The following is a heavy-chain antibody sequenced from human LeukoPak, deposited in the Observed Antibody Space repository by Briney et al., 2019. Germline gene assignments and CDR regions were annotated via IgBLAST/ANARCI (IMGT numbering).Heavy chain of an antibody. CDR1: GFTFSSYA. CDR3: AKEVGYSGSYIDY. Sequence: GGSLRLSCAASGFTFSSYAMSWVRQAPGKGLEWVSTISGSGGSTYHADSVKGRFTISRDNSKNTLHLQMNSLRAEDTAVYYCAKEVGYSGSYIDYWGQGTLVTVSS. V-gene: IGHV3-23*01. J-gene: IGHJ4*02. CDR2: ISGSGGST. D-gene: IGHD1-26*01.